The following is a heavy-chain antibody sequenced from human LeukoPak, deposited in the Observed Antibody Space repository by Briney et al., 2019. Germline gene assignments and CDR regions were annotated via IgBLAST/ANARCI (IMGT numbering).Heavy chain of an antibody. D-gene: IGHD6-13*01. CDR1: GFTFSSYS. J-gene: IGHJ4*02. CDR2: ISSSSSYI. CDR3: ARDRAAGRSNFDY. Sequence: GGSLRLSCAASGFTFSSYSMNWVRQAPGKGLEWVSSISSSSSYIYYADSVKGRFTISRDNAKNSLYLQMNSLRAEDTAVYYCARDRAAGRSNFDYWGQGTLVTVSS. V-gene: IGHV3-21*01.